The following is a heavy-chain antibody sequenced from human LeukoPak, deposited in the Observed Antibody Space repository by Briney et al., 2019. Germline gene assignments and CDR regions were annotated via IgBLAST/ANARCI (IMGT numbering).Heavy chain of an antibody. Sequence: SQTPSLTSAISGDSVSSINGAWNWIRQSPTRGLEWLRRTYYRAKSYHDYSSSLERRITSSPDTSTNQFSAQLHSMTPEDTAVYYCARDLGSSGWCTFDYWGQGTLVSVSS. CDR2: TYYRAKSYH. D-gene: IGHD6-19*01. V-gene: IGHV6-1*01. CDR3: ARDLGSSGWCTFDY. J-gene: IGHJ4*02. CDR1: GDSVSSINGA.